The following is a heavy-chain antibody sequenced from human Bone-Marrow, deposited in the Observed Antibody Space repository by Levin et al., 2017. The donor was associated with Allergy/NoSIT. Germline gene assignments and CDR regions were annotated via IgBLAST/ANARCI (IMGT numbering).Heavy chain of an antibody. CDR1: GYIFTTYG. CDR2: ISTFNGIT. Sequence: ASVKVSCKASGYIFTTYGFSWVRQAPGQGFEWMGWISTFNGITNYAQRFQGRVTMTTDTSTRTAYMELRSLRSDDTALYYCARDVLLKSGETYYDGMDVWGQGTTVIVSS. J-gene: IGHJ6*02. D-gene: IGHD3-10*01. V-gene: IGHV1-18*01. CDR3: ARDVLLKSGETYYDGMDV.